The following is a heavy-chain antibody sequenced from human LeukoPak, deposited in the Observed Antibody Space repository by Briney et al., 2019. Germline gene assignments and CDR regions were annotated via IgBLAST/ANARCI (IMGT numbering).Heavy chain of an antibody. V-gene: IGHV4-39*01. J-gene: IGHJ3*02. CDR1: GGSIRSTSHY. CDR3: AKHESLIAFDI. Sequence: SETLSLTCTVSGGSIRSTSHYWGWIRQPPGKGLEWIVSIHYSGSTNYNPSLKSRVTISVDTSKNQVSLRLSSVTAADTAVYYCAKHESLIAFDIWGQGTMVTVSS. CDR2: IHYSGST.